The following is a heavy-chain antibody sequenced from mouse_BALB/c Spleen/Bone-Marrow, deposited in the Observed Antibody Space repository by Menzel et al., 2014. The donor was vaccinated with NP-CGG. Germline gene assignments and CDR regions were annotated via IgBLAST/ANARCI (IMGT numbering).Heavy chain of an antibody. CDR3: RKDAAGYFDY. CDR1: GFTFSYYG. V-gene: IGHV5-9-4*01. J-gene: IGHJ2*01. CDR2: ISSGGGYT. Sequence: EVKLMESGGGLVKPGGSLKLSCAASGFTFSYYGMSWVRQTPEKRLEWVADISSGGGYTYYSDTVKGRFTITRDKASNTLCLRSSSPASDDAAKYYWRKDAAGYFDYWGQGTTLTVSS.